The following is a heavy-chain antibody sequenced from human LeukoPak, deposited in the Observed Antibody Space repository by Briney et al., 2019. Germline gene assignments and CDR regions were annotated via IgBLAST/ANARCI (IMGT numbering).Heavy chain of an antibody. Sequence: GGSLRLSSAASGFTFSTCSMKWVRQAPGKALEWVSSISGSSYHIYYADSVKGRFTISRDNANNLLYLQMNSLRAEDTAVYYCASGTIVGARGADNWGQGTLVTVSS. CDR2: ISGSSYHI. V-gene: IGHV3-21*01. J-gene: IGHJ4*02. CDR3: ASGTIVGARGADN. D-gene: IGHD1-26*01. CDR1: GFTFSTCS.